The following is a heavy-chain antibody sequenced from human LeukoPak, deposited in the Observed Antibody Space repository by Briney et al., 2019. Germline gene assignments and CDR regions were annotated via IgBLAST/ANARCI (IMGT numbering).Heavy chain of an antibody. CDR1: GFTFDDYA. J-gene: IGHJ6*02. CDR2: ISWNSGSI. V-gene: IGHV3-9*01. D-gene: IGHD6-13*01. CDR3: AREDKYSSSPLRRRGMGV. Sequence: RPGGSLRLSCAASGFTFDDYAMHWVRQAPGKGLEWVSGISWNSGSIGYADSVKGRFTISRDNAKNSLYLQMNSLRAEDTAVYYCAREDKYSSSPLRRRGMGVWGQGTTVTVSS.